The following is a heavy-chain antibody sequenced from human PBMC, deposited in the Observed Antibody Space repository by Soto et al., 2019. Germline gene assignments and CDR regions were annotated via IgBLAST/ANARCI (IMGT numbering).Heavy chain of an antibody. V-gene: IGHV1-18*01. CDR3: ASSIAVAGTGAFDI. CDR2: ISAYNGNT. J-gene: IGHJ3*02. Sequence: APVKVSCKASGYTFTSYGISWVRQAPGQGLEWMGWISAYNGNTNYAQKLQGRVTMTTDTSTSTAYMELRSLRSDDTAVYYCASSIAVAGTGAFDIWGQGTMVTVSS. CDR1: GYTFTSYG. D-gene: IGHD6-19*01.